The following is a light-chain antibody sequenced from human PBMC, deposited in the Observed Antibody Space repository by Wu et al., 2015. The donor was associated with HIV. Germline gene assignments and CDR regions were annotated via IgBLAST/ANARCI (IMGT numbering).Light chain of an antibody. CDR2: DTS. Sequence: EIVLTQSPGTLSLSPGERATLSCRASENLTRNYLAWYQQKPGQAPRLLIYDTSNRATGIPVRFSGSGSGTDFTLTISSLEPEDFAVYYCQQYNNWPPLTFGGGTKVEIK. V-gene: IGKV3-11*01. CDR3: QQYNNWPPLT. J-gene: IGKJ4*01. CDR1: ENLTRNY.